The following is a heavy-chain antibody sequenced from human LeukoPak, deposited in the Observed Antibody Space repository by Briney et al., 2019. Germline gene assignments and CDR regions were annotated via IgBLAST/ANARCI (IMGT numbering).Heavy chain of an antibody. CDR1: GGSISSSSYY. CDR3: ARSLRKFTHDAFDI. Sequence: PSETLSLTCTVSGGSISSSSYYWGWIRQPPGKGLEWIGSIYYSGSTYYNPSLKSRVTISVATSKNQFSLKLSSVTAADAAVYYCARSLRKFTHDAFDIWGQGTMVTVSS. J-gene: IGHJ3*02. D-gene: IGHD5-12*01. CDR2: IYYSGST. V-gene: IGHV4-39*01.